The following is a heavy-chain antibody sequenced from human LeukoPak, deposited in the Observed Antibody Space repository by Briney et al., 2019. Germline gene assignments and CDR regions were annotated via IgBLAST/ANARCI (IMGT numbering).Heavy chain of an antibody. Sequence: GGSLRLSCAASGFTFSSYEMNWVRQAPGKGLKWVSAISSSGGWTYYADSVKGRFTISRDNSKNTLYLQMNSLRAEDTAVYCCVKDPYSSSSGGPYAMDVWGQGTTVTVSS. CDR1: GFTFSSYE. CDR2: ISSSGGWT. J-gene: IGHJ6*02. CDR3: VKDPYSSSSGGPYAMDV. D-gene: IGHD6-6*01. V-gene: IGHV3-23*01.